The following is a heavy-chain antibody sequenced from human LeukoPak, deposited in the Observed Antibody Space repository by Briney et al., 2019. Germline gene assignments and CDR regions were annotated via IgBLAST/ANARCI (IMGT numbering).Heavy chain of an antibody. J-gene: IGHJ4*02. D-gene: IGHD3-10*01. CDR1: GFTFSSYG. CDR2: IRYDGSNK. CDR3: AKDRFGPNDY. V-gene: IGHV3-30*02. Sequence: GGSLRLSCAASGFTFSSYGMHWVRQAPGKGLEWVAFIRYDGSNKYYADSVKGRFTISRDNSKNTLYPQMNSLRAEDTAVYYCAKDRFGPNDYWGQGTLVTVSS.